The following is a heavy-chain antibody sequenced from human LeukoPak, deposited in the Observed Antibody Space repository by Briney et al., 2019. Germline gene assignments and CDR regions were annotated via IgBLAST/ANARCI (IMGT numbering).Heavy chain of an antibody. D-gene: IGHD3-3*01. J-gene: IGHJ6*02. V-gene: IGHV3-30-3*01. CDR2: ISYDGSNK. CDR1: GFTFSSYA. Sequence: GGSLRLSCAASGFTFSSYAMHWVRQAPGKGLEGVAVISYDGSNKYYADSVKGRFTISRDNSKNTLYLQMNSLRAEDTAVYYCARGGFTIFGVVTPGDGMDVWGQGTTVTVSS. CDR3: ARGGFTIFGVVTPGDGMDV.